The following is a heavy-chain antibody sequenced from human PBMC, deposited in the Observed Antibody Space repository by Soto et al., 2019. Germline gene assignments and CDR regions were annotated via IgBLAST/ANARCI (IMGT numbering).Heavy chain of an antibody. CDR2: IDPSDSYT. D-gene: IGHD2-8*01. Sequence: GESLKISCKGSGYSFTSYWISWVRQMPGKGLEWMGRIDPSDSYTNYSPSFQGHVTISADKSISTAYLQWSSLKASDTAMYYCARHRGLMVPIPVDGMDVWGQGTTVTVSS. V-gene: IGHV5-10-1*01. CDR3: ARHRGLMVPIPVDGMDV. CDR1: GYSFTSYW. J-gene: IGHJ6*02.